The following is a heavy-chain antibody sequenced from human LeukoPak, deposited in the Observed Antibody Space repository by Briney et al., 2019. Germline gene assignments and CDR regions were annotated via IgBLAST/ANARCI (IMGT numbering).Heavy chain of an antibody. CDR3: ARGGGHLDC. J-gene: IGHJ4*02. V-gene: IGHV3-7*03. D-gene: IGHD4-23*01. CDR2: IKKDGSET. Sequence: GGSLRLSCAASGFTFSTSWMSWVRQVPGKGLEWVANIKKDGSETYYVDSVKGRFTISRDNAKNSLYLQMNSLRAEDTAVYYCARGGGHLDCWGQGTLVTVSS. CDR1: GFTFSTSW.